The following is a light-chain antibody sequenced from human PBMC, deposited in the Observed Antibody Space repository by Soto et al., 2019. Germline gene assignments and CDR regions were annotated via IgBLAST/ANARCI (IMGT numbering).Light chain of an antibody. CDR1: QRNGND. V-gene: IGKV1-17*01. CDR2: AAS. J-gene: IGKJ1*01. CDR3: LQHNSYPCT. Sequence: DIQMTQSPSSLSASVADRVTISCLACQRNGNDLGWYQQNPGKAPQRLLYAASILQTGVLSRFSGSGSGTEFTLTNSSLQPEDFATYYCLQHNSYPCTFGQGTKVDIK.